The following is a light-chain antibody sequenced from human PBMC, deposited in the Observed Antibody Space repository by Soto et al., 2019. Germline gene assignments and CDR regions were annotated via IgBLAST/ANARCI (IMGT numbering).Light chain of an antibody. CDR2: AAS. J-gene: IGKJ2*01. V-gene: IGKV1-39*01. Sequence: DLQMTQSPSSLSASVGDTVTITCRASQSISVHLNWYQQKPGKVPKLLIYAASNLQSGVPSSFSGSGSETDFALTISSLQLEDFATYYCQQSYITPYTFGQGTKLQIK. CDR3: QQSYITPYT. CDR1: QSISVH.